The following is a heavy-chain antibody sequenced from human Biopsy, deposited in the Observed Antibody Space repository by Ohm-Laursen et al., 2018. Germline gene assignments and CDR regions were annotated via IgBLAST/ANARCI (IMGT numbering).Heavy chain of an antibody. D-gene: IGHD2/OR15-2a*01. CDR2: ISYDGSKT. CDR3: AKDKGTFNFYYYGMDV. Sequence: SLRLSCAASGFTFSNSGMHWVCQAPGKGLEWVAAISYDGSKTDYGDSVKGRLNISRDNSKNTLDLQMSSLRVEDTAVYFCAKDKGTFNFYYYGMDVWGQGTTVTGSS. CDR1: GFTFSNSG. V-gene: IGHV3-30*18. J-gene: IGHJ6*02.